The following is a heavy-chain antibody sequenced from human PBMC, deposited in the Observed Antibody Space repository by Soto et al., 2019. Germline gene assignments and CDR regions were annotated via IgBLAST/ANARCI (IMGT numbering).Heavy chain of an antibody. V-gene: IGHV3-9*01. J-gene: IGHJ4*02. CDR3: AKGGQLRTEGGGY. CDR2: ISWNSGSI. Sequence: EVQLVESGGGLVQPGRSLRLSCAASGFTFDDYAMHWVRQAPGKGLEWVSGISWNSGSIGYADSVKGRFTISRDNAKNSLYLHMNSLRAEDTALYYCAKGGQLRTEGGGYWGQGTLVTVSS. D-gene: IGHD2-2*01. CDR1: GFTFDDYA.